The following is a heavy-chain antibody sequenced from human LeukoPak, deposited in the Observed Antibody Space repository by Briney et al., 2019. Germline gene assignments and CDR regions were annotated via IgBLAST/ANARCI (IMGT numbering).Heavy chain of an antibody. D-gene: IGHD3-22*01. CDR3: ASIPYYYDSSGSYDAFDI. CDR1: GFTVSSNY. J-gene: IGHJ3*02. Sequence: GGSLRLSCAASGFTVSSNYMSWVRQAPGKGLEWVSVIYSGGSTYYADSVKGRFTISRDNSKNTLYLQMNSLRAEDTAVYYCASIPYYYDSSGSYDAFDIWGQGQWSPSLQ. CDR2: IYSGGST. V-gene: IGHV3-66*01.